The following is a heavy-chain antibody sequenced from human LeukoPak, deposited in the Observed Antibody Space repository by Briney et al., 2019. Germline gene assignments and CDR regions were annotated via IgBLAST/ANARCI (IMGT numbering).Heavy chain of an antibody. J-gene: IGHJ4*02. CDR1: GGSFSGYY. CDR2: INHSGST. Sequence: QPSETLSLTCAVYGGSFSGYYWSWIRQPPGKGLEWIGEINHSGSTSYNPSLKSRVTISVDTSKNQFSLKLSSVTAADTAVYYCARGHGPFDYWGQGTLVTVSS. V-gene: IGHV4-34*01. CDR3: ARGHGPFDY.